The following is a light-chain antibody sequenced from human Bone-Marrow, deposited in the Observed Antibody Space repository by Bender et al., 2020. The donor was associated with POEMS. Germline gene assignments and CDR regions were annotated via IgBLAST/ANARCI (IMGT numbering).Light chain of an antibody. Sequence: QSALTQPASVSGSPGQAITISCTGTSSDVGSSSLVSWYQQYPGKAPKLMIYEGSHRPSGVPDRFSGSKSGTSASLAITGLQAEDEGDYYCQSYDNSLGGWVFGGGTKLTVL. CDR2: EGS. V-gene: IGLV2-14*02. J-gene: IGLJ3*02. CDR3: QSYDNSLGGWV. CDR1: SSDVGSSSL.